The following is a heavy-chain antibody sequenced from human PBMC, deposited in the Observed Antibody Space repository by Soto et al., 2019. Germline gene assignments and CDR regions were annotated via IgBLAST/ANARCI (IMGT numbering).Heavy chain of an antibody. CDR3: ARDFYDSSGYESLQDSSAFDI. CDR1: GFTFSSYS. D-gene: IGHD3-22*01. Sequence: GGSLRLSCAASGFTFSSYSMNWVRQAPGKGLEWVSSISSSSSYIYYADSVKGRFTISRDNAKNSLYLQMNSLRAEDTAVYYCARDFYDSSGYESLQDSSAFDIWGQGTMVTVSS. V-gene: IGHV3-21*01. J-gene: IGHJ3*02. CDR2: ISSSSSYI.